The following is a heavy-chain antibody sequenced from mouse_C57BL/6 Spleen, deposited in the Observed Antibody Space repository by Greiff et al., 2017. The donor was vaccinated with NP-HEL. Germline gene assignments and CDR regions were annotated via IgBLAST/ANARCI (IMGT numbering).Heavy chain of an antibody. V-gene: IGHV1-81*01. J-gene: IGHJ4*01. CDR2: IYPRSGNT. CDR3: ARRGYDYDGYAMDY. CDR1: GYTFTSYG. Sequence: VMLVESGAELARPGASVKLSCKASGYTFTSYGISWVKQRTGQGLEWIGEIYPRSGNTYYNEKFKGKATLTADKSSSTAYMELRSLTSEDSAVYFCARRGYDYDGYAMDYWGQGTSVTVSS. D-gene: IGHD2-4*01.